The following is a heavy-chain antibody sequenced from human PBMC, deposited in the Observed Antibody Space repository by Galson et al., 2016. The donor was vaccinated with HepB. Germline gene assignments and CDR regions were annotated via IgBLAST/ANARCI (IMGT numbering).Heavy chain of an antibody. Sequence: SLRLSCAASGFTFSNYAMNWLRQPQGKGLEWVSFVSSGGDDTHYTDSVRGRFTVSRDNSNNTLYLQMNGLRAEDTAVYYCAKERLVRRIFDHWGQGTLLTVSS. CDR2: VSSGGDDT. CDR3: AKERLVRRIFDH. J-gene: IGHJ4*02. CDR1: GFTFSNYA. D-gene: IGHD1-1*01. V-gene: IGHV3-23*01.